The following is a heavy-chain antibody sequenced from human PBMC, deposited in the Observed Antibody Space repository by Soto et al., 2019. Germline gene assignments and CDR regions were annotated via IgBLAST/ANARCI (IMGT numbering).Heavy chain of an antibody. D-gene: IGHD3-3*01. CDR3: ARGGGVGVAGSAAFDM. Sequence: QLHLVQSGAVVKKPGASVTVSCSASGYPVTAYYMHWVRQAPGRGLEWLGGINPATGAAKYTQTFQGRVTMTRDTSTSTVFMEPGGRTSADTAVFYCARGGGVGVAGSAAFDMWGQGTGVTVSS. J-gene: IGHJ3*02. CDR1: GYPVTAYY. V-gene: IGHV1-2*02. CDR2: INPATGAA.